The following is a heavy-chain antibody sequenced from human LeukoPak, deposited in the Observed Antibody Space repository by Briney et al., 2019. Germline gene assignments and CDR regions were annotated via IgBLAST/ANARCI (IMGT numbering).Heavy chain of an antibody. CDR2: INHSGST. Sequence: SETLSLTCAVYGGSFSGYYWSWIRQPPGKGLEWIGEINHSGSTNYNPSLKSRVTISVDTSKNQFSLKLSSVTAADTAVYYCARGNPIPFDYWGQGTLVTVSS. V-gene: IGHV4-34*01. J-gene: IGHJ4*02. CDR3: ARGNPIPFDY. D-gene: IGHD2-21*01. CDR1: GGSFSGYY.